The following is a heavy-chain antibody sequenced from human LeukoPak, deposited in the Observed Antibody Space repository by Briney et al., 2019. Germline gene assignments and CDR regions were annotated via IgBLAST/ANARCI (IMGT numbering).Heavy chain of an antibody. CDR3: ARKYGDRLYGMDV. J-gene: IGHJ6*02. V-gene: IGHV4-38-2*02. D-gene: IGHD4-17*01. CDR1: GYSISSGYY. CDR2: IYYSGST. Sequence: SETLSLTCTVSGYSISSGYYWGWIRQPPGKGLEWIGYIYYSGSTYYNPPLKSRVTISVDTSKNQFSLKLSSVTAADTAVYYCARKYGDRLYGMDVWGQGTTVTVSS.